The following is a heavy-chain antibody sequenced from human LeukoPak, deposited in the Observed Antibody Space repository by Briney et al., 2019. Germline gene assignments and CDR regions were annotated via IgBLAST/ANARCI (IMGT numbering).Heavy chain of an antibody. Sequence: ASVKVSCKASGYTFTGYYIYWVRQAPGQGLEWMGIIDPGRGSTTYAQQFQGRVAMTTDTSTTTVYMELRSLRSEDTAVYYCARDLCSSTHCRPEDETEDYWGHGTLVTVSS. J-gene: IGHJ4*01. D-gene: IGHD2-2*01. CDR3: ARDLCSSTHCRPEDETEDY. CDR1: GYTFTGYY. V-gene: IGHV1-46*01. CDR2: IDPGRGST.